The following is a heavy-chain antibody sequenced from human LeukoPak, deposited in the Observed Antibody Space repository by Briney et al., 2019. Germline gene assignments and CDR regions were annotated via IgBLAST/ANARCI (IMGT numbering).Heavy chain of an antibody. CDR2: ISFGGDNS. Sequence: GGSLRLSCAASGFNFRDAAMTWVRQAPGKGLEWVSLISFGGDNSYYADSVKGRFTISRDNSKNTLSLQMNSLRVEDTAIYYCAKDIQLSTWGRGTMVTVSS. V-gene: IGHV3-23*01. CDR1: GFNFRDAA. D-gene: IGHD5-24*01. J-gene: IGHJ3*01. CDR3: AKDIQLST.